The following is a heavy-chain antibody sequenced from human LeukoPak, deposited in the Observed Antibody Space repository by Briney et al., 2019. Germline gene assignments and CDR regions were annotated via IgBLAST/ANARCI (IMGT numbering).Heavy chain of an antibody. D-gene: IGHD4-17*01. CDR2: IYYSGST. V-gene: IGHV4-39*07. CDR1: GGSISSSSYY. Sequence: PSETLSLTCTVSGGSISSSSYYWGWIRQPPGKGLEWIGSIYYSGSTYYNPSLKGRVTILVDTSKNQFSLKMSSVTAADTAVYYCARRRSRPHYYMDVWGKGTTVTVSS. J-gene: IGHJ6*03. CDR3: ARRRSRPHYYMDV.